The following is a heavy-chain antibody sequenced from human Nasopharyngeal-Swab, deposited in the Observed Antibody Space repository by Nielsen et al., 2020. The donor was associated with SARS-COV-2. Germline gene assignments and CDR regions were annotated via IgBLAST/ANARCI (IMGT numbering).Heavy chain of an antibody. CDR1: GGSIRSSSYY. D-gene: IGHD2-8*02. V-gene: IGHV4-39*07. CDR2: IYYSGST. J-gene: IGHJ2*01. CDR3: ARVILTGLGGYFDL. Sequence: SETLSLTFTVSGGSIRSSSYYWGWLRQPPGKGLEWIGSIYYSGSTYYNPSLKSRVTISVDTSKNQFSLKLSSVTAADTAVYYCARVILTGLGGYFDLWGRGTLVTVSS.